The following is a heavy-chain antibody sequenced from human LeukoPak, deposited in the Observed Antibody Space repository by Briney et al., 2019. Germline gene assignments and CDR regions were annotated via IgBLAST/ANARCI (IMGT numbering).Heavy chain of an antibody. CDR3: AKKYSTGLDP. CDR2: ISGSGGST. Sequence: GGSLRLSCAASGFTFSSYAMSWLRQAPGKGLEWVSDISGSGGSTDYADSVKGRFTISRDNSKNTLYLQMNSLRAEDTAVYYCAKKYSTGLDPWGQGTLVTVSS. V-gene: IGHV3-23*01. D-gene: IGHD1-26*01. J-gene: IGHJ5*02. CDR1: GFTFSSYA.